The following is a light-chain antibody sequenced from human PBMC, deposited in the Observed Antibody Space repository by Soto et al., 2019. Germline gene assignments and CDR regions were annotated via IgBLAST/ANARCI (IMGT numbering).Light chain of an antibody. Sequence: DIQMTQSPSTLSESVGDRVTTICRASQSISSWLAWYQQKPGKAPKLLIYDASSLESGVPSRFSGSGSGTEFTLTISSLQPDDFATYYCQQYNSYWTFGQGTKVDI. CDR3: QQYNSYWT. J-gene: IGKJ1*01. CDR2: DAS. V-gene: IGKV1-5*02. CDR1: QSISSW.